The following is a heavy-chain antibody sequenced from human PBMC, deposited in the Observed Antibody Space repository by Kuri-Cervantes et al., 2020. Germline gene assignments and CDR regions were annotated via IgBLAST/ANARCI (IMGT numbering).Heavy chain of an antibody. Sequence: SETLSLTCTVSGAPISTYYWSWIRQPPGRGLEWIAYMFYSGSTDYNPSLKSRVTISIDTSKNQFSLRLSSVTAADTAVYFCARRYDTGSFRLFDIWGQGTMVTVSS. J-gene: IGHJ3*02. CDR1: GAPISTYY. CDR2: MFYSGST. D-gene: IGHD3-22*01. V-gene: IGHV4-59*01. CDR3: ARRYDTGSFRLFDI.